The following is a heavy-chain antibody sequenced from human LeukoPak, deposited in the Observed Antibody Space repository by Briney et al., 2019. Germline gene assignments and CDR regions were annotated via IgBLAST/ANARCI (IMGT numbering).Heavy chain of an antibody. CDR2: ISGSGGST. CDR1: GFTFSSYA. D-gene: IGHD3-3*01. Sequence: GGSMRLSCAASGFTFSSYAMSWVHQAPGKGLEWVSAISGSGGSTYYADSVKGRFTISRDKSKNTLYLQMNSLRAEDTAVYYCAKDLSNYDIKYYYYMDVWGKGTTVTVSS. V-gene: IGHV3-23*01. CDR3: AKDLSNYDIKYYYYMDV. J-gene: IGHJ6*03.